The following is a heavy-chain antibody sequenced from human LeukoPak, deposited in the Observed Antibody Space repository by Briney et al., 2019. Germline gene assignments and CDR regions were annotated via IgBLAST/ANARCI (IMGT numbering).Heavy chain of an antibody. D-gene: IGHD6-19*01. J-gene: IGHJ5*02. CDR3: AREVDSSGGGGFDP. V-gene: IGHV1-2*02. CDR2: INPNSGGT. Sequence: ASVKVSCKASGYTFTGYYMHWVRQAPGQGLEWMGWINPNSGGTNYAQKFQGSVTMTRDTSISTAYMELSRLRSDDTAVYYCAREVDSSGGGGFDPWGQGTLVTVSS. CDR1: GYTFTGYY.